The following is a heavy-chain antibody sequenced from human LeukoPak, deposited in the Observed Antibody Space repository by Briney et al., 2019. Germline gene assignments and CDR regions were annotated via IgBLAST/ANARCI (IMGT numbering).Heavy chain of an antibody. V-gene: IGHV5-51*07. CDR3: ARHYEVGLNTAMVGDY. D-gene: IGHD5-18*01. CDR2: IYPGDSDT. CDR1: GYSFTNYW. Sequence: GESPKISCKGSGYSFTNYWIGWVHQMPGKGLEWMGIIYPGDSDTRYSPSFQGQVTISADKSISTAYLQWSSLKASDTAMYYCARHYEVGLNTAMVGDYWGQGTLVTVSS. J-gene: IGHJ4*02.